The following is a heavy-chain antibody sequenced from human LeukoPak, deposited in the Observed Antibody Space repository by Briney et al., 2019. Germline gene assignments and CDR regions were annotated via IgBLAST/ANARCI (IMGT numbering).Heavy chain of an antibody. D-gene: IGHD3-3*01. CDR2: ISVYNGNT. J-gene: IGHJ4*02. CDR3: ARDSSSVYYDFWSGYPDY. Sequence: GAAVKVSCKASGYTFTSYGISWVRQAPGQGLEWMGWISVYNGNTNYAQKLQGRVTMTTDTSTSTDYMELRSLRSDDTAVYYCARDSSSVYYDFWSGYPDYWGQGTLVTVSS. CDR1: GYTFTSYG. V-gene: IGHV1-18*01.